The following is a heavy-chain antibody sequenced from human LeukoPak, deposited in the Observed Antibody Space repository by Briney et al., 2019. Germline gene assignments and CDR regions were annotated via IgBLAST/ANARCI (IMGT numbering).Heavy chain of an antibody. V-gene: IGHV3-53*01. CDR1: GFTVSSNY. CDR2: ICSGGST. D-gene: IGHD6-19*01. J-gene: IGHJ4*02. CDR3: ARDAISSGWYDDY. Sequence: QPGGSLRLSCAASGFTVSSNYMSWVRQAPGKGLEWVSVICSGGSTYYADSVKGRFTISRDNSKNTLYLQMNSLRAEDTAVYYCARDAISSGWYDDYWGQGTLVTVSS.